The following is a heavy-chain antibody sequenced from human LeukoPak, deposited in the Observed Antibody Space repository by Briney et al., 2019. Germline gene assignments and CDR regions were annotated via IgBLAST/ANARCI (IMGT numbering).Heavy chain of an antibody. CDR3: ARVQYYGSGSYYNWFDP. J-gene: IGHJ5*02. V-gene: IGHV3-74*01. D-gene: IGHD3-10*01. CDR1: GFTFSSSW. CDR2: INSDGSST. Sequence: PGGSLRLSCAASGFTFSSSWMHWVRQAPGKSLVWVSRINSDGSSTTYADSVKGRFTISRDNAKNTLYLQMNSLRAEDTAVYYCARVQYYGSGSYYNWFDPWGQGTLVTVSS.